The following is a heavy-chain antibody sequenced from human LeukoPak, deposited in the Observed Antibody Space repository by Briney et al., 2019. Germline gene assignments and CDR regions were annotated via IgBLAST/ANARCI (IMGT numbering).Heavy chain of an antibody. Sequence: GGSLRLSCEASGMIFSKYWMSWVRQAPGKGLEWVANIKQDGSEKYYLDSVKGRFTISRDNAKNSLYLHMNRLRAEDTAVYYCATSWDYWGQGTLVTVSS. J-gene: IGHJ4*02. V-gene: IGHV3-7*01. CDR2: IKQDGSEK. CDR3: ATSWDY. CDR1: GMIFSKYW.